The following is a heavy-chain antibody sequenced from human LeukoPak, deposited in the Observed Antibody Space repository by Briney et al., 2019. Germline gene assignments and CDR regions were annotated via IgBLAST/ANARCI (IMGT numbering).Heavy chain of an antibody. CDR3: ARGLFIAAAGIGY. CDR1: GYTFTGYY. CDR2: MNPNSGNT. V-gene: IGHV1-8*02. D-gene: IGHD6-13*01. Sequence: ASVKVSCKASGYTFTGYYMHWVRQAPGQGLEWMGWMNPNSGNTGYAQKFQGRVTMTRNTSISTAYMELSSLRSEDTAVYYCARGLFIAAAGIGYWGQGTLVTVSS. J-gene: IGHJ4*02.